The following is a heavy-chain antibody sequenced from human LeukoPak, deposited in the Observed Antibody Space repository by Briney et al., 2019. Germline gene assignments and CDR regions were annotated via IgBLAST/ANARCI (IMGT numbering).Heavy chain of an antibody. CDR1: GFTFSNFS. Sequence: PGGSLRLSCTASGFTFSNFSMNWVRQAPGKGLEWVSSVTSRSSFMYSPDSVKGRFTTSRDNAKRSLYLQMNSLRAEDTAVYYCARSYSGYAFDAFDIWGRGTMVTVSS. J-gene: IGHJ3*02. CDR2: VTSRSSFM. CDR3: ARSYSGYAFDAFDI. D-gene: IGHD5-12*01. V-gene: IGHV3-21*01.